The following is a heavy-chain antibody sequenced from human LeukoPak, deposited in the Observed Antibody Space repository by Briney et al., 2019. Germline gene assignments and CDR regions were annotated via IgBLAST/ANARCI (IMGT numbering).Heavy chain of an antibody. V-gene: IGHV4-61*02. CDR3: ARDEGYGDLDY. D-gene: IGHD4-17*01. J-gene: IGHJ4*02. CDR1: GGSISGGSYY. Sequence: SETLSLTCSVSGGSISGGSYYWSWIRQPAGKGLEWIGRIYTRGSTNYSPSLKSRVTISVDTSKNQFSLKLTSVAAADTAVYYCARDEGYGDLDYWGQGTLVTVSS. CDR2: IYTRGST.